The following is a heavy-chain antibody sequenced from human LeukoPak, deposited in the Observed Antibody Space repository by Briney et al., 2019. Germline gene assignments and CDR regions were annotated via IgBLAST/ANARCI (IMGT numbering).Heavy chain of an antibody. J-gene: IGHJ2*01. CDR1: GFTVNSFG. Sequence: PGGSLRLTCTASGFTVNSFGIHWVRQAPGKGLEWVADIWADGSKRYYADSVRGRFTISRDSSENTAYLQMNSLGDEDTAVYYCARDSDTSGRHWYFDLWGRGTLVTVSS. CDR3: ARDSDTSGRHWYFDL. V-gene: IGHV3-33*01. D-gene: IGHD3-10*01. CDR2: IWADGSKR.